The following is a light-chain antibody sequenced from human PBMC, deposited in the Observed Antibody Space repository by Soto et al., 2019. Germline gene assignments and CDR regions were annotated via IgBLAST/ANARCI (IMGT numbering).Light chain of an antibody. CDR1: SDSVSASHF. CDR2: NTN. V-gene: IGLV8-61*01. J-gene: IGLJ1*01. Sequence: QTVVTQEPSFSVSPGGTVTLTCGLSSDSVSASHFPSWYQQTPGQAPRTLIYNTNTRSSGVPDPFSGSKSGNTASLIISGLQAEDEADYYCSSYTTSSTAYVFGIGTKLTVL. CDR3: SSYTTSSTAYV.